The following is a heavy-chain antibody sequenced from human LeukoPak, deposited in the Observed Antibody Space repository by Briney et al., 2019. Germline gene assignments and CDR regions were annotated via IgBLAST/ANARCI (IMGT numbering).Heavy chain of an antibody. CDR1: GGSISSRSHY. Sequence: SETLSLTCTVSGGSISSRSHYWGWIRQPPGKGLEWIGSIYYSGSTYYNPSLKSRVTISVDTSKNQFSLKLSSVTAADTAVYYCARWGYYYDSSQADYWGQGTLVTVSS. V-gene: IGHV4-39*07. J-gene: IGHJ4*02. CDR2: IYYSGST. CDR3: ARWGYYYDSSQADY. D-gene: IGHD3-22*01.